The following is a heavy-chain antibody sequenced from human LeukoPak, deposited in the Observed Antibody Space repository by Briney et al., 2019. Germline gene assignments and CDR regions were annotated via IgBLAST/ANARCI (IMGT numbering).Heavy chain of an antibody. CDR2: ISAYNGNT. J-gene: IGHJ4*02. CDR3: ARDTPWVGSTAMPTVGDY. V-gene: IGHV1-3*01. CDR1: GYTFTSYA. Sequence: GASVKVSCKASGYTFTSYAMHWVRQAPGQRLEWMGWISAYNGNTNYAQKLQDRVTMTTDTSTSTAYMELRSLSSDDTAVYYCARDTPWVGSTAMPTVGDYWGQGTLVTVSS. D-gene: IGHD5-18*01.